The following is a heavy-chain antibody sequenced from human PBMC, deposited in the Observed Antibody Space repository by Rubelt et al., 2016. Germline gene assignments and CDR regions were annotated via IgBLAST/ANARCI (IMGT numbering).Heavy chain of an antibody. Sequence: EVQLVESGGGLVKPGGSLRLSCAASGFTFDNYAMTWVRQAPGKGLEWVSGVTGSGRDTYSADSVKGRFTIPRDNSKNTLYLHMSSLRAEDTALYYCAKTSIGWEPRYLDSWGQGTLVTVSS. V-gene: IGHV3-23*04. CDR2: VTGSGRDT. J-gene: IGHJ4*02. CDR1: GFTFDNYA. CDR3: AKTSIGWEPRYLDS. D-gene: IGHD1-26*01.